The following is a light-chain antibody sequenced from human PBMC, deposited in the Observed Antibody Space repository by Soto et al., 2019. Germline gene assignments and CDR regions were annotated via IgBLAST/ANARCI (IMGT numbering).Light chain of an antibody. Sequence: QSVLTQPASVSGSPGQSITISCTGSSDDIGGYDYVSWYQHRPGRAPKLIIYEVSNRPSGISDRFSGSNSGNTASLTISGLRAEDEADYYCSSYTVTTTVLFAGGTKVTVL. CDR1: SDDIGGYDY. CDR2: EVS. CDR3: SSYTVTTTVL. V-gene: IGLV2-14*01. J-gene: IGLJ3*02.